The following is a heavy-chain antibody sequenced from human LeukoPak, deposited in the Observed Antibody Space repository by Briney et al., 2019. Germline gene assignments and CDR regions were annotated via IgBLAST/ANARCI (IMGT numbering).Heavy chain of an antibody. V-gene: IGHV5-51*01. CDR3: ARHRYYDILTGYHIPHGWFDP. J-gene: IGHJ5*02. Sequence: GESLKISCKGSGYSFTSYWIGWVRQMPGKGLEWMGIIYPGDSDTRYSPSFQGQVTISADKSISTAYLQWSSLKASDTAMYYCARHRYYDILTGYHIPHGWFDPWGQGTLVTVSS. CDR1: GYSFTSYW. D-gene: IGHD3-9*01. CDR2: IYPGDSDT.